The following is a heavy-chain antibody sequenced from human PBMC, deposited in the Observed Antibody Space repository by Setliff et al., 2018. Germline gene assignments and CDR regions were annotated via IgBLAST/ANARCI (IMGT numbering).Heavy chain of an antibody. D-gene: IGHD6-19*01. V-gene: IGHV3-7*01. CDR1: GFTFSSYW. J-gene: IGHJ4*02. Sequence: PGGSLRLSCAASGFTFSSYWMNWVRQAPGKGLEWVANIKQDGSVKNYVDSVKGRFTISRDNAKNSLYLQMNSLRAEDTAVYYCARESSSSGWYRGYFDYWGQGTLVTVSS. CDR3: ARESSSSGWYRGYFDY. CDR2: IKQDGSVK.